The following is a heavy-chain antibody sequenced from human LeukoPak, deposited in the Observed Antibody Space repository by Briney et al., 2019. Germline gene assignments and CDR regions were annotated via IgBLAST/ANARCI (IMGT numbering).Heavy chain of an antibody. CDR3: ARGGSSGYESNYYYYYMDV. V-gene: IGHV1-46*01. CDR1: GYTFTSYY. Sequence: GASVQVSCKASGYTFTSYYMHWMRQAPGQGVEWMGIINPCGSSTSYAQKFQGRLTMTRDTSKSTVYMELRSLRSDDTAVYYCARGGSSGYESNYYYYYMDVWGKGTTVTVSS. D-gene: IGHD5-12*01. J-gene: IGHJ6*03. CDR2: INPCGSST.